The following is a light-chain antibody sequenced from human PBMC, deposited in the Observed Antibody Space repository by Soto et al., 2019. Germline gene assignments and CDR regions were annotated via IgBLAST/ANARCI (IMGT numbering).Light chain of an antibody. CDR1: SGHSSYA. J-gene: IGLJ7*01. CDR2: LNSDGTH. Sequence: VLTQSPSASASLGASVKLTCTLSSGHSSYAIEWHQQQPEKGPRYLMKLNSDGTHSKGDGIPDRFSGSSSGAERYLTISRLQSEDEADYYCQTWGTGIYVFGGGTQLTVL. CDR3: QTWGTGIYV. V-gene: IGLV4-69*01.